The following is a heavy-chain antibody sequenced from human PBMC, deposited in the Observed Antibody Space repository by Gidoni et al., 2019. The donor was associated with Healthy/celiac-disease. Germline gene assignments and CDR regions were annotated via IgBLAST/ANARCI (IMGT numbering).Heavy chain of an antibody. V-gene: IGHV4-4*07. CDR3: ARDAYYDFWSGYPDAFDI. D-gene: IGHD3-3*01. Sequence: QVQLQESGPGLVKPSETLSLTCTVSGGSISSYYWSWIRQPAGKGLEWIGRIYTSGSTNYNPSLKSRVTMSVDTSKNQFSLKLSSVTAADTAVYYCARDAYYDFWSGYPDAFDIWGQGTMVTVSS. J-gene: IGHJ3*02. CDR2: IYTSGST. CDR1: GGSISSYY.